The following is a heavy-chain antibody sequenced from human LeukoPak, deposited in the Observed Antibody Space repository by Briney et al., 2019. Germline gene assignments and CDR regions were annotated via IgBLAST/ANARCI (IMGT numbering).Heavy chain of an antibody. CDR2: IYTSGST. CDR1: GGSISSGSYY. CDR3: ARAGGFYGSGSYIY. V-gene: IGHV4-61*02. J-gene: IGHJ4*02. D-gene: IGHD3-10*01. Sequence: SQTLSLTCTVSGGSISSGSYYWSWIRQPVGKGLEWIGRIYTSGSTKYNPSFKSRVTISVDTSKNQFSLKLTSVTAADTAVYYCARAGGFYGSGSYIYWGQGTLVTVSS.